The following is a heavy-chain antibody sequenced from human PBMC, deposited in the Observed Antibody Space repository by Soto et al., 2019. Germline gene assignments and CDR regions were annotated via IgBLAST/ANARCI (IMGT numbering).Heavy chain of an antibody. V-gene: IGHV3-7*01. CDR3: ARDIVVVPAARDYYGMDV. J-gene: IGHJ6*02. Sequence: EVQLVESGGGLVQPGGSLRLSCAASGFTFSSYWMSWVRQAPGKGLEWVANIKQDGSEKYYVDSVKGRFTISRDNAKNSLYLQMNSLRAEDTAVYYCARDIVVVPAARDYYGMDVWGQGTTVTVSS. CDR2: IKQDGSEK. D-gene: IGHD2-2*01. CDR1: GFTFSSYW.